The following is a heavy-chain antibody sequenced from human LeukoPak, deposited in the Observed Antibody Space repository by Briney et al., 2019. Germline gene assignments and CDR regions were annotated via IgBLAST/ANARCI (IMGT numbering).Heavy chain of an antibody. CDR2: IFPGDSDT. V-gene: IGHV5-51*01. D-gene: IGHD5-24*01. J-gene: IGHJ3*02. Sequence: GESLKISCKGSGYSFSSFWIAWVRQMPGKGLEWMGIIFPGDSDTRYRPSLQGQVTISADKSISTAYLQWSSLKASDTAMYYCARRGDGPDAFDIWGQGTMVTVSS. CDR3: ARRGDGPDAFDI. CDR1: GYSFSSFW.